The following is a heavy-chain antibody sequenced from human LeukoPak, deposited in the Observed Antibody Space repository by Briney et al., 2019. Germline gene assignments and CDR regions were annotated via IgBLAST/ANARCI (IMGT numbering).Heavy chain of an antibody. CDR2: IYYSGST. J-gene: IGHJ4*02. D-gene: IGHD3-10*01. V-gene: IGHV4-59*08. CDR3: ARHGSYYDY. CDR1: GGSISSYY. Sequence: SETLSLTCTVSGGSISSYYWSWIRQPPGKGLEWIGYIYYSGSTYYNPSLKSRVTVSVDTSKNQFSLKLSSVTAADTAVYYCARHGSYYDYWGQGTLVTVSS.